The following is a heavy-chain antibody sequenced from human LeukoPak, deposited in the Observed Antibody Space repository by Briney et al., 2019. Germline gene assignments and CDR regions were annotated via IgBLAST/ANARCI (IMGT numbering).Heavy chain of an antibody. J-gene: IGHJ5*02. Sequence: SETLSLTCIVSGGSISSTSYYWGWIRQPPGKGLEWIGNIYYSGSTYYNPSLKSRVTISVDTSKSQFSLKLSSVTAADTAVYYCARLIRVGYCSTTSCNWFDPWGQGTLVTVSS. CDR2: IYYSGST. CDR3: ARLIRVGYCSTTSCNWFDP. CDR1: GGSISSTSYY. V-gene: IGHV4-39*07. D-gene: IGHD2-2*03.